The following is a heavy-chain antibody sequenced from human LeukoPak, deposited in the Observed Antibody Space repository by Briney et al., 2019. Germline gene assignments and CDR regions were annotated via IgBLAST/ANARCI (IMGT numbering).Heavy chain of an antibody. D-gene: IGHD2-15*01. CDR3: ARDSVPGWAADY. CDR2: ISYDGSNK. CDR1: GFTFSSYA. J-gene: IGHJ4*02. Sequence: PGGSLRLSCAASGFTFSSYAMHWVRLAPGKGLEWVAVISYDGSNKYYADSVKGRFTISRDNSKNTLYLQMNSLRAEDTAVYYCARDSVPGWAADYWGQGTLVTVSS. V-gene: IGHV3-30-3*01.